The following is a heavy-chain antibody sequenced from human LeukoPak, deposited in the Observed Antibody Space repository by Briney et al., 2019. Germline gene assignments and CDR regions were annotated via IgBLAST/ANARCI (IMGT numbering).Heavy chain of an antibody. CDR1: GFTFDEYT. CDR2: ITWDGGST. CDR3: ATERSRYFDY. D-gene: IGHD3-16*01. Sequence: GGSLRLSCAASGFTFDEYTTHWVRQAPGKGLEWVSLITWDGGSTYYANSVKGRFTITRDNSENSLYLQMNSLRTEDTALYYCATERSRYFDYWGQGTLVTVSS. V-gene: IGHV3-43*01. J-gene: IGHJ4*02.